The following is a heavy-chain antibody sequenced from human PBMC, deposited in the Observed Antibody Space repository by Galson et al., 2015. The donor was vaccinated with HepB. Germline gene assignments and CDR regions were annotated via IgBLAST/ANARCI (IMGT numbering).Heavy chain of an antibody. D-gene: IGHD5-24*01. CDR1: GFTFSSYS. J-gene: IGHJ4*02. Sequence: SLRLSCAASGFTFSSYSMHWVRQAPGKGLEWVSSISSSSSYIYYADSVKGRFTISRDNAKNSLHLQMNSLRAEDTAVYYCARDVTLEMATIDLDYWGQGTLVTVSS. V-gene: IGHV3-21*01. CDR2: ISSSSSYI. CDR3: ARDVTLEMATIDLDY.